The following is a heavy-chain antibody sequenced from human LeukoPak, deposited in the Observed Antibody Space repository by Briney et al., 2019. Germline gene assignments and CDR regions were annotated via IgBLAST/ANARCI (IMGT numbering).Heavy chain of an antibody. Sequence: SETLSLTCTVSGGSISSTSYYWGWIRQPPGKGLEWIGSIYYSGSTYYSPSLKSRVTISVDTSENQFSLKLSSVTAADTAVYYCAITPGTYDSSANYYPFDYWGQGTLVTVSS. D-gene: IGHD3-22*01. CDR1: GGSISSTSYY. J-gene: IGHJ4*02. CDR3: AITPGTYDSSANYYPFDY. V-gene: IGHV4-39*07. CDR2: IYYSGST.